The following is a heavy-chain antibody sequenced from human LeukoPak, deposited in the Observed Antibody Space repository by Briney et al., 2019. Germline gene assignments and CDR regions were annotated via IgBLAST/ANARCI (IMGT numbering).Heavy chain of an antibody. J-gene: IGHJ4*02. D-gene: IGHD1-26*01. CDR2: TYSRCKWFN. CDR1: GDSFSSKSAS. V-gene: IGHV6-1*01. Sequence: SQTLSLTCAISGDSFSSKSASWNWLRQSPSRGLEWLRRTYSRCKWFNDYAVSVKSLITVNPDTSKNQFSLHLTSVTPDDTAVYYCARGTGSLDYWGQGTLVTVSS. CDR3: ARGTGSLDY.